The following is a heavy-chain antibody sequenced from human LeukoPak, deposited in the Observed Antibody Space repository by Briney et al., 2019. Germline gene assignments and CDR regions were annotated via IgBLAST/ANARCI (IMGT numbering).Heavy chain of an antibody. V-gene: IGHV1-2*02. CDR2: INPNSGGT. J-gene: IGHJ4*02. CDR3: AGLSGYDPYYFDY. D-gene: IGHD5-12*01. Sequence: ASVKVSCKASGYSFTGYYMHWVRQAPGQGLEWTGCINPNSGGTDYAQKFQGRVTMTRDTSISTAYMGLSRLTSDDTAVYYCAGLSGYDPYYFDYWGQGTLVAVSS. CDR1: GYSFTGYY.